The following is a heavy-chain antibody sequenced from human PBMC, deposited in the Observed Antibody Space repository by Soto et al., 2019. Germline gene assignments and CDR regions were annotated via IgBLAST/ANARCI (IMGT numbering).Heavy chain of an antibody. D-gene: IGHD1-26*01. CDR3: ARDRALELGDY. Sequence: QVQLVQSGAEVKKPGASVKVSCKASGYTFTSYGISWVRQAPGQGLEWMGWISTYNGNTNYAQKLHGRVTMTTDTAKSTAHMELRSQRSDATAAYYCARDRALELGDYWGQGDLVTVSS. V-gene: IGHV1-18*01. J-gene: IGHJ4*02. CDR1: GYTFTSYG. CDR2: ISTYNGNT.